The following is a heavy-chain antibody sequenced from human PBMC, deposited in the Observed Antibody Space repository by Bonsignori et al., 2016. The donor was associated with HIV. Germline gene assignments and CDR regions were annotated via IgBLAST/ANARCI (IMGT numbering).Heavy chain of an antibody. CDR2: IYYSGST. Sequence: SETLSLTCTVSGGSISSSSYYWGWIRQPPGKGLEWIGSIYYSGSTYYNPSLKSRVTISVDTSKNQFSLKLSSVTAADTAVYYCARDALDSSGYTYYYYYYYMDVWGKGTTVTSP. D-gene: IGHD3-22*01. CDR3: ARDALDSSGYTYYYYYYYMDV. CDR1: GGSISSSSYY. V-gene: IGHV4-39*07. J-gene: IGHJ6*03.